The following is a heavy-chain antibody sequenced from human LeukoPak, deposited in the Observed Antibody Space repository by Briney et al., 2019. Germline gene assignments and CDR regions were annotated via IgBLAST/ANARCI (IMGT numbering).Heavy chain of an antibody. V-gene: IGHV3-23*05. J-gene: IGHJ6*02. CDR3: TKDSQGSYDGFWYGTYGMDV. CDR2: ISDYP. D-gene: IGHD3-16*01. CDR1: GFSFNTFA. Sequence: GGSLRPSCVASGFSFNTFALTWVRQAPGKGLEWVSTISDYPHYADSVRGRFTISRDNFRKTVFLQMNSLTPEDAATYYCTKDSQGSYDGFWYGTYGMDVWGQGTTVTVSS.